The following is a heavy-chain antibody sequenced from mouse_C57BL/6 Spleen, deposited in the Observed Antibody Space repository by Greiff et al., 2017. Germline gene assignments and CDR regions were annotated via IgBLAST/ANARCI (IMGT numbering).Heavy chain of an antibody. Sequence: LQQPGAELVRPGSSVKLSCKASGYTFTSYWMHWVKQRPIQGLEWIGNIDPSDSETHYNQKFKDKATLTVDKSSSTAYMQLSSLTSEDSAVYYCARGNWDEGYFDVWGTGTTVTVSS. D-gene: IGHD4-1*01. J-gene: IGHJ1*03. CDR1: GYTFTSYW. V-gene: IGHV1-52*01. CDR3: ARGNWDEGYFDV. CDR2: IDPSDSET.